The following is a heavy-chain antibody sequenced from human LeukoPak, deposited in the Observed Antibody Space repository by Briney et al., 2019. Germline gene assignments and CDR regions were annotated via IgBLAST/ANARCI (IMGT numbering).Heavy chain of an antibody. CDR3: ARWGGTRQYYFDY. J-gene: IGHJ4*02. CDR2: TRFDGSIK. D-gene: IGHD1-1*01. V-gene: IGHV3-33*01. CDR1: GFIFSDYG. Sequence: GGSLRLSCAVSGFIFSDYGFHWVRQAPGKGLEWVAVTRFDGSIKQYADSVKGRFTISRDDSRNTLYLQMNFLKSEDTAVYYCARWGGTRQYYFDYWGQGTLVTVSS.